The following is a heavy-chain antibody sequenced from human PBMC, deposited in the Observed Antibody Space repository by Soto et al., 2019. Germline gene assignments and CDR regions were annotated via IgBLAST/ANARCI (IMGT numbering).Heavy chain of an antibody. CDR1: GGSFSAYY. V-gene: IGHV4-34*01. Sequence: QVQLQQWGAGLLKPSETLSLTCAVYGGSFSAYYWSWIRQPPGKGLEWIGEINHSGSTNYNPSLKSPVTISVDTSKNQFSLKPSSVTAADTAVYYCARGPFDSSGYYYFYFDYWGQATLVTVSS. CDR3: ARGPFDSSGYYYFYFDY. CDR2: INHSGST. J-gene: IGHJ4*02. D-gene: IGHD3-22*01.